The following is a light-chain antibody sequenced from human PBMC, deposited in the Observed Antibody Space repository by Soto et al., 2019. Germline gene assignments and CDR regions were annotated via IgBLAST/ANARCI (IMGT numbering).Light chain of an antibody. CDR3: AAWDDSLNARYV. CDR1: SSNIATKS. Sequence: QPVLTQPPSASWTPGQRFTISCSGSSSNIATKSVNWYQQLPGTAPKLLIYSNSQRSSGVPDRFSGSKSGTSASLAIRGLQSEDEADYYCAAWDDSLNARYVFGTGTKLTVL. V-gene: IGLV1-44*01. J-gene: IGLJ1*01. CDR2: SNS.